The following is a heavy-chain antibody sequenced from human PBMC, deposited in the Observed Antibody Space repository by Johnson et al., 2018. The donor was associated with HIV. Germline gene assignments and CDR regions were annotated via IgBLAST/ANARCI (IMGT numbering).Heavy chain of an antibody. CDR3: AKHIVLVVYAIGAAFDI. Sequence: VQLVESGGGLVQPGGSLRLSCAVSGFTVSSNYITWVRQAPGKGLEWVSGIGASGITTYYADSVKGRFTISRDNSKNTLYLQMNSLRAEDTAVYYCAKHIVLVVYAIGAAFDIWGQGTMVTVSS. D-gene: IGHD2-8*02. V-gene: IGHV3-23*04. CDR2: IGASGITT. J-gene: IGHJ3*02. CDR1: GFTVSSNY.